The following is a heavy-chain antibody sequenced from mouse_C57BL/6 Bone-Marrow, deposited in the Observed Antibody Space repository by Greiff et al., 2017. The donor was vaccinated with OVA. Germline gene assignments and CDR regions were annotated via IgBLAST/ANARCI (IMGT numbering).Heavy chain of an antibody. J-gene: IGHJ2*01. V-gene: IGHV5-4*01. CDR3: ARDDDYDDGFDY. Sequence: EVKVVESGGGLVKPGGSLKLSCAASGFTFSSYAMSWVRQTPEKRLEWVATISDGGSYTYYPDNVKGRFTISRDNAKNNLYLQMSHLKSEDTAMYYGARDDDYDDGFDYWGQGTTLTVSS. D-gene: IGHD2-4*01. CDR2: ISDGGSYT. CDR1: GFTFSSYA.